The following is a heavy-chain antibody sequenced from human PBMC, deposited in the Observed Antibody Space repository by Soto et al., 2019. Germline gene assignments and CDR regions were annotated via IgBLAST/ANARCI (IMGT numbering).Heavy chain of an antibody. CDR1: GFTFSRYS. Sequence: EVQLVESGGGLVQPGGSLRLSCAASGFTFSRYSMNWVRQAPGKGLEWVSYISYTTGTIYYADSVKGRFTISRDNAKNSLYLQMNRLRTEDTAVYYCARQDFDWLPLYFDYWGQGALVTVSS. CDR3: ARQDFDWLPLYFDY. V-gene: IGHV3-48*01. J-gene: IGHJ4*02. D-gene: IGHD3-9*01. CDR2: ISYTTGTI.